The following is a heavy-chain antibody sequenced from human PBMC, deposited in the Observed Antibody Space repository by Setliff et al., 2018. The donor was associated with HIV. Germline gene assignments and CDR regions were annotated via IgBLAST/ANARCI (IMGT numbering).Heavy chain of an antibody. CDR3: ARCYYNFWSGYPLDYMDV. CDR2: IYTSGST. D-gene: IGHD3-3*01. V-gene: IGHV4-4*08. J-gene: IGHJ6*03. CDR1: GGSISSHY. Sequence: SETLSLTCTVSGGSISSHYWSWIRRPPGKGLEWIGHIYTSGSTNYNPSLKSRVTMSVGTSKNQFSLKLSSVTAADTAVYYCARCYYNFWSGYPLDYMDVWGKGTTVTVS.